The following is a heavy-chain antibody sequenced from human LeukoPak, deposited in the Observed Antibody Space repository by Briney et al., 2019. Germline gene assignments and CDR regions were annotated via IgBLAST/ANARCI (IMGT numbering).Heavy chain of an antibody. CDR2: ISGSGGST. V-gene: IGHV3-23*01. Sequence: GGSLRLSCAASGFTFSSYTMSWVRQAPGKGLEWVSAISGSGGSTYYADSVKGRFTISRDNSKNTLYLQMNSLRAEDTAVYYCVAHQGIAAYWYFDLWGRGTLVTVSS. CDR1: GFTFSSYT. D-gene: IGHD6-13*01. CDR3: VAHQGIAAYWYFDL. J-gene: IGHJ2*01.